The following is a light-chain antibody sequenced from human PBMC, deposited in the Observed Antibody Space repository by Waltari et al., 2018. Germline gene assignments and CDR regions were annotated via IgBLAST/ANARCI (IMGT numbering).Light chain of an antibody. V-gene: IGLV4-60*03. Sequence: QPVLTQSSSASASLGSSVKLTCTLSSGHSTFIIAWHQQQPGTAPRYWMKREGSGRYNKGRGVPDRFSGSSSGADRYLTNANVQSEDEADYYCETWDRKTQGIFGGGTQLTVL. CDR2: REGSGRY. CDR3: ETWDRKTQGI. J-gene: IGLJ2*01. CDR1: SGHSTFI.